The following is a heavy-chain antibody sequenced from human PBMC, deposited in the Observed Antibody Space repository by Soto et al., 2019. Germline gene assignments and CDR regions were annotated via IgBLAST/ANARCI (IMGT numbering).Heavy chain of an antibody. D-gene: IGHD2-15*01. CDR2: ISSSSRHT. CDR3: AKGIVVLSPADDEINYYYNLMDV. CDR1: GFNFRDYY. Sequence: QVQLVESGGGLVKPGGSLRLSCAASGFNFRDYYMTWIRQAPGKGLEWVSYISSSSRHTNYADSVKGLFTISRDNAKNLLFLQMNSLRAEDTALYYCAKGIVVLSPADDEINYYYNLMDVWGQGTTVTVSS. V-gene: IGHV3-11*06. J-gene: IGHJ6*02.